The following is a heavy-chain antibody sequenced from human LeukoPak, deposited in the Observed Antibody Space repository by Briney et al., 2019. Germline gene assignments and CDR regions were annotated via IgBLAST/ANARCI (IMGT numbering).Heavy chain of an antibody. CDR1: GFNLSSYS. V-gene: IGHV3-21*05. CDR2: ISSSSSYT. CDR3: ARDRTFDY. J-gene: IGHJ4*02. Sequence: GGSLRLSCAASGFNLSSYSMHWVRQAPGKGLEWVSYISSSSSYTNYADSVKGRFTISRDNAKNSLYLQMNSLRAEDTAVYYCARDRTFDYWGQGTLVTVSS.